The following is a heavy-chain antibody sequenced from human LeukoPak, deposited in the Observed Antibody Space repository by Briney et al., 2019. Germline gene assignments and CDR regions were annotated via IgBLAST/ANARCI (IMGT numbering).Heavy chain of an antibody. Sequence: SETLSLTCTVSGASISSYYWSWIRQPAGKGLEWIGRFYTSGSTSYNPSLKSRVTMSVDTCKHQFSLKLSSVTAADTAVYYCACATSARYTYGPSGYFDYWGQGILVTVSS. CDR1: GASISSYY. V-gene: IGHV4-4*07. CDR2: FYTSGST. J-gene: IGHJ4*02. D-gene: IGHD5-18*01. CDR3: ACATSARYTYGPSGYFDY.